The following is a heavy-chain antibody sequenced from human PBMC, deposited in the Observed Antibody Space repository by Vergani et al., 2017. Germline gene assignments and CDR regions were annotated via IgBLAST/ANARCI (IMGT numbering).Heavy chain of an antibody. V-gene: IGHV4-30-4*01. D-gene: IGHD3-16*02. CDR3: ARASLRALVGYYYYMDV. J-gene: IGHJ6*03. Sequence: QVQLQESGPGLVKPSQTLSLTCSVSGDSISSGVYYWNWIRQHPGKGLEWIGNIYSTGSTHHNPSLRRRINMSVDTSKNQFSLWVNSVTAADTAVYFCARASLRALVGYYYYMDVWGKGKTVVVSS. CDR1: GDSISSGVYY. CDR2: IYSTGST.